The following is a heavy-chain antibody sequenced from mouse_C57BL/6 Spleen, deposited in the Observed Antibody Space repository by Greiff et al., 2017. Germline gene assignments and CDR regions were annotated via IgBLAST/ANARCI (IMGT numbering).Heavy chain of an antibody. CDR3: ARQPYYSNYGWYFDV. V-gene: IGHV5-2*01. CDR2: INSDGGST. J-gene: IGHJ1*03. CDR1: EYEFPSHD. Sequence: EVKLVESGGGLVQPGESLKLSCESNEYEFPSHDMSWVRKTPEKRLELVAAINSDGGSTYYPDTMERRFIISRDNTKKTLYLQMSSLRSEDTALYYCARQPYYSNYGWYFDVWGTGTTVTVSS. D-gene: IGHD2-5*01.